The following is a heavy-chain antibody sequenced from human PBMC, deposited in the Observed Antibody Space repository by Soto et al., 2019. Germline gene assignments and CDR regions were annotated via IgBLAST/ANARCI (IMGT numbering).Heavy chain of an antibody. CDR2: IYYTGRT. D-gene: IGHD3-9*01. Sequence: SETLSLTCTVSGVSVSSGDYYWSWIRQPPGKGLEWIGYIYYTGRTYYNPSLKSRVIISVDTSKNQFSLKLSSVTAAEKAVYYCARAHYDILTGYPTYAFDIWGQGTMVTVSS. CDR1: GVSVSSGDYY. J-gene: IGHJ3*02. CDR3: ARAHYDILTGYPTYAFDI. V-gene: IGHV4-30-4*01.